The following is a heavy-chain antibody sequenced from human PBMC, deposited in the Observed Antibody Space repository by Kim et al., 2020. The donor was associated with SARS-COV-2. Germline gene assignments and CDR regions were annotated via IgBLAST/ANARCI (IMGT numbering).Heavy chain of an antibody. D-gene: IGHD6-19*01. CDR3: AKDWIEVAGTGNY. Sequence: YAESVKGRFTISRDKSKNTLYLQMNSLRAEDTAVYYCAKDWIEVAGTGNYWGQGTLVTVSS. V-gene: IGHV3-30*02. J-gene: IGHJ4*02.